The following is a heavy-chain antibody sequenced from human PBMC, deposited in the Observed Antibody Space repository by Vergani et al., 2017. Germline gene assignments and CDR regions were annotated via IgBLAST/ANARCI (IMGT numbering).Heavy chain of an antibody. CDR1: GFTFSDYY. V-gene: IGHV3-23*04. Sequence: VQLVESGGGLVKPGGSLRLSCAASGFTFSDYYMSWIRQAPGKGLEWVSAISGSGGSTYYADSVKGRFTISRDNSKNTLYLQMNSLRAEDTAVYYCAKAVGDYGDYWYFDLWGRGTLVTVSS. CDR3: AKAVGDYGDYWYFDL. J-gene: IGHJ2*01. CDR2: ISGSGGST. D-gene: IGHD4-17*01.